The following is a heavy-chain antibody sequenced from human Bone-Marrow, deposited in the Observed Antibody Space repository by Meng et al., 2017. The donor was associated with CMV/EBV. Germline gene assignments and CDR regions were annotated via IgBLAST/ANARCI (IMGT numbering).Heavy chain of an antibody. D-gene: IGHD2-21*01. V-gene: IGHV5-51*01. CDR2: IYPCDSDT. J-gene: IGHJ5*02. CDR3: ARATTYCVCDCPPFGDWFDP. Sequence: GGSLRLSCTGSGYAFSSYWIGWVRQMPGKGLEWMGIIYPCDSDTRYSPSFQGQVTISTDKANSTAYLQWSSLKAWDTAMYYCARATTYCVCDCPPFGDWFDPWGQGTLVTVSS. CDR1: GYAFSSYW.